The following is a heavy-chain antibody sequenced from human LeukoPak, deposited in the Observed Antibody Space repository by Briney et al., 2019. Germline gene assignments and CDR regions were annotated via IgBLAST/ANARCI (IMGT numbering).Heavy chain of an antibody. CDR2: IKSKTDGGTT. J-gene: IGHJ4*02. CDR1: GFTFSNAW. Sequence: PGGSLRLSCEASGFTFSNAWMSWVRQAPGKGLEWVGRIKSKTDGGTTDYAAPVKGRFTISRDDSKNTLYLQVNSLKTEDTAVYYCTTDLEQQRKGYWGQGTLVTVSS. D-gene: IGHD6-13*01. CDR3: TTDLEQQRKGY. V-gene: IGHV3-15*01.